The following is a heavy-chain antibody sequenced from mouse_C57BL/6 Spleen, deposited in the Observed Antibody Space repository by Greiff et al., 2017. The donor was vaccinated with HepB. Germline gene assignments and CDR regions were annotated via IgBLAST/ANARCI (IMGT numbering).Heavy chain of an antibody. J-gene: IGHJ2*01. CDR1: GYTFTDYN. CDR3: ARAGATAVEPYFDY. V-gene: IGHV1-22*01. Sequence: EVQLQQSGPELVKPGASVKMSCKASGYTFTDYNMHWVKQSHGKSLEWIGYINPNNGGTSYNQKFKGKATLTVNKSSSTAYMELRSLTSEDSAVYYCARAGATAVEPYFDYWGQGTTLTVSS. CDR2: INPNNGGT. D-gene: IGHD1-1*01.